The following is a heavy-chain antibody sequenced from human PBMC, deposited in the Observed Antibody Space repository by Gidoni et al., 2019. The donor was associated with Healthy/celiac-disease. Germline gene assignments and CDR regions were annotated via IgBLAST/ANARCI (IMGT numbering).Heavy chain of an antibody. Sequence: DVQLVESGRVVVQRGGSLRLSCAASGCTFVDYAMHWVRQAPGKGLEWVSLTSWDGGSTYYADSVKGRFTISRDNSKNSLYLHMNSLRAEDTALYYCAKDIRDYSDYYYYGMDVWGQGTTVTVSS. D-gene: IGHD4-4*01. J-gene: IGHJ6*02. CDR3: AKDIRDYSDYYYYGMDV. V-gene: IGHV3-43D*03. CDR2: TSWDGGST. CDR1: GCTFVDYA.